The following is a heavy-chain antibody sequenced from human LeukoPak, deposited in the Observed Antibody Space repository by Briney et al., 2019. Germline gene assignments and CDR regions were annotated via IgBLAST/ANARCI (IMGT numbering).Heavy chain of an antibody. CDR2: IRYDGSNK. D-gene: IGHD3-9*01. CDR1: GFTFSSYG. CDR3: AKDGTGYDILTGYILGY. V-gene: IGHV3-30*02. Sequence: GGSLRLSCAASGFTFSSYGMHWVRQAPGKGLEWVAFIRYDGSNKYYADSVKGRFTISRDNSKNTLYLQMNSLRAEDTAVYYCAKDGTGYDILTGYILGYWGQGTLVTVSS. J-gene: IGHJ4*02.